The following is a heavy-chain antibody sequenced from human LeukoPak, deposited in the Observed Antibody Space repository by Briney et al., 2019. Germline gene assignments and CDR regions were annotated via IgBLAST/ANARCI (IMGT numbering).Heavy chain of an antibody. CDR1: GFTFNSYG. CDR3: ARSPYGDYYYFDY. D-gene: IGHD4-17*01. CDR2: IWYDGSNK. V-gene: IGHV3-33*01. Sequence: GGSLRLSCAASGFTFNSYGMHWVRQAPGKGLEWVAVIWYDGSNKYYADSVKGRFTISRDNSKNTLYLQMNSLRAEDTAVYYCARSPYGDYYYFDYWGQGTLVTVSS. J-gene: IGHJ4*02.